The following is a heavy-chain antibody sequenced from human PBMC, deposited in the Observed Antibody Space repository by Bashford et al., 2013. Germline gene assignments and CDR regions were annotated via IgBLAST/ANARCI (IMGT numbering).Heavy chain of an antibody. J-gene: IGHJ2*01. CDR2: VYHSGST. V-gene: IGHV4-39*02. Sequence: SETLSLTCTVSGASFTNENYFWAWIRQSPGKGLEWIGSVYHSGSTYYNPSLKSRITTSVDTSKNQFSLKLSSVTAADTAVYYCARDFSKGKYFDLVGPWHPGHRLL. D-gene: IGHD4-11*01. CDR1: GASFTNENYF. CDR3: ARDFSKGKYFDL.